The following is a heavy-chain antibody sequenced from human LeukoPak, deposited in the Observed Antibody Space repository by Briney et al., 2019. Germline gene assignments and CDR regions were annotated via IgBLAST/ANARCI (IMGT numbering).Heavy chain of an antibody. CDR3: ARLQYSSGWNFDC. CDR2: ISSSGSTI. Sequence: GGSLRLSCAASGFTFSDYYMSWIRQAPGKGLEWVSYISSSGSTIYYADSVKGRITISRDNAKNSLYLQMNSLRAEDTAVYYCARLQYSSGWNFDCWGQGTLVTVSS. V-gene: IGHV3-11*01. D-gene: IGHD6-19*01. J-gene: IGHJ4*02. CDR1: GFTFSDYY.